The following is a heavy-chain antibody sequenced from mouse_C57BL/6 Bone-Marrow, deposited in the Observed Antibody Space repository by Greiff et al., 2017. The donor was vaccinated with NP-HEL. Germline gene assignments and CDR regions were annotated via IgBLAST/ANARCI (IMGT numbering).Heavy chain of an antibody. CDR3: LRHNILRPPGYCDV. CDR2: IRSKSNNYAT. D-gene: IGHD1-2*01. J-gene: IGHJ1*03. CDR1: GFSFNTYA. V-gene: IGHV10-1*01. Sequence: EVQLVESGGGLVQPKGSLKLSCAASGFSFNTYAMNWVRQAPGQGLEWVARIRSKSNNYATYSADSVKDRFTIYRDDSESMLYLQMNNLKTADTDMYYCLRHNILRPPGYCDVWGTGTTVTVSS.